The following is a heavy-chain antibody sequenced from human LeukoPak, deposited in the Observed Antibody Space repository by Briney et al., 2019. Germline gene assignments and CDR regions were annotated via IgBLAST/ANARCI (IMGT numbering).Heavy chain of an antibody. V-gene: IGHV4-39*07. D-gene: IGHD6-13*01. J-gene: IGHJ6*03. Sequence: PSETLSLTCTVSGGSLSSSSYYWGWIRQPPGRGLEWVGSIYYSGSTYYNPSLKSRVTISVDTSKNQFSLKLSSVTAADTAVYYCARGIAAAGASIHYYYYMDVWGKGTTVTVSS. CDR3: ARGIAAAGASIHYYYYMDV. CDR1: GGSLSSSSYY. CDR2: IYYSGST.